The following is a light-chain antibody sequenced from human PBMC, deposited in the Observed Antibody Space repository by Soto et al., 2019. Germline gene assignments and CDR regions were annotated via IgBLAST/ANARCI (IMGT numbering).Light chain of an antibody. CDR1: QGISSY. J-gene: IGKJ1*01. V-gene: IGKV1-8*01. CDR2: AAS. Sequence: AIRMTQSPSSLSASTGDRVTITCRASQGISSYLAWYQQKPGKAPKLLIYAASTLQSGVPSRFSGSGSGTDFTLTIICLQSADFATYYCQQYYSYPRTFGQEPKVDIK. CDR3: QQYYSYPRT.